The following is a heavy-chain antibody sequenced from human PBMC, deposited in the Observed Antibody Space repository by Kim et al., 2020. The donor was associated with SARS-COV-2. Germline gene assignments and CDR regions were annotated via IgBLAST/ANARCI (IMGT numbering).Heavy chain of an antibody. J-gene: IGHJ4*02. CDR1: GFTFDDYG. CDR2: INWNGGST. CDR3: VRDSGEKGFDY. V-gene: IGHV3-20*04. Sequence: GGSLRLSCAASGFTFDDYGMSWVRQAPGKGLEWVSVINWNGGSTGYADSVKGLFTISRANAKNSLYRQINSLRAEDTAFYYCVRDSGEKGFDYWVQGTLV. D-gene: IGHD1-26*01.